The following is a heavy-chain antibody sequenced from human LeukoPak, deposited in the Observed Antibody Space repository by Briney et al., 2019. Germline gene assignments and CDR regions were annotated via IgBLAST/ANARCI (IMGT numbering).Heavy chain of an antibody. CDR3: ASGEYQLLYHYYYYYMDV. V-gene: IGHV4-59*08. D-gene: IGHD2-2*02. J-gene: IGHJ6*03. Sequence: PSETLSLTCTVSGGSISSYYWSWIRQPPGKGLEWIGYIYYSGSTNYNPSLKSRVTISVDTSKNQFSLKLSSVTAADTAVYYCASGEYQLLYHYYYYYMDVWGKGTTVTVSS. CDR2: IYYSGST. CDR1: GGSISSYY.